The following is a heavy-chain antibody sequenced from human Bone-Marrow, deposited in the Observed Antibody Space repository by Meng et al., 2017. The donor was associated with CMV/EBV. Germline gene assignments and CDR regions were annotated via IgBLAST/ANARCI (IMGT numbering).Heavy chain of an antibody. Sequence: KISCKASGYTFVNYGLSWVRQAPGQGLEWMGGIIPIFGTANYAQKFQGRVTITTDESTSTAYMELSSLRSEDTAVYYCARPNSADYGGNSDWGQGTLVTVSS. CDR3: ARPNSADYGGNSD. J-gene: IGHJ4*02. D-gene: IGHD4-23*01. CDR2: IIPIFGTA. CDR1: GYTFVNYG. V-gene: IGHV1-69*05.